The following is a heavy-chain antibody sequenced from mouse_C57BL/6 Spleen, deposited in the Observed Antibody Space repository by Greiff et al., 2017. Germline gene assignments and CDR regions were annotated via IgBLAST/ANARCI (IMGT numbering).Heavy chain of an antibody. Sequence: EVKLVESGGGLVKPGGSLKLSCAASGFTFSDYGMHWVRQAPEKGLEWVAYISSGSSTIYYADTVKGRFTISRDKAKNTLFLQRTSLRSEDTAMYYCAAYYSNYDYAMDYWGQGTSVTVSS. CDR1: GFTFSDYG. J-gene: IGHJ4*01. CDR3: AAYYSNYDYAMDY. CDR2: ISSGSSTI. D-gene: IGHD2-5*01. V-gene: IGHV5-17*01.